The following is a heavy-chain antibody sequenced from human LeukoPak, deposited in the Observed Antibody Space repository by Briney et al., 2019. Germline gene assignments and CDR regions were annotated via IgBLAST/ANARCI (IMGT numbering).Heavy chain of an antibody. D-gene: IGHD1-26*01. CDR2: IYSGGNT. CDR3: AREVFMGATRFDY. CDR1: GFTVSSNY. V-gene: IGHV3-53*01. Sequence: PGGSLRLSCAASGFTVSSNYMSWVRQAPGKRLEWVSVIYSGGNTFYADSVKGRFTISRDNSKNTLYLQMNSLRADDTAVYYCAREVFMGATRFDYWGQGTLVTVSS. J-gene: IGHJ4*02.